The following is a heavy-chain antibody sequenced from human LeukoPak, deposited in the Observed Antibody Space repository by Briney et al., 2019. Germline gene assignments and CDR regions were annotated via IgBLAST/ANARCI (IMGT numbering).Heavy chain of an antibody. CDR2: INPNSGDT. D-gene: IGHD6-13*01. CDR1: VYTFIDYS. CDR3: ARDAIAAAGAGA. Sequence: ASVTVSCKGSVYTFIDYSMHWMRQARGQGREWMGWINPNSGDTDYAQKFQGRVTMTRDTSISTAYLEVSRLTSDDTAVYFCARDAIAAAGAGAWGQGTLVTVSS. J-gene: IGHJ4*02. V-gene: IGHV1-2*02.